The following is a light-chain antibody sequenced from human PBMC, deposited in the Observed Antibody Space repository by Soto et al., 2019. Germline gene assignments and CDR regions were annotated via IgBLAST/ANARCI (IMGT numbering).Light chain of an antibody. CDR2: DVN. CDR1: SSDVGGYNY. J-gene: IGLJ1*01. CDR3: CSYAGSNTYV. Sequence: QSALTQPRSVSGSPGQSVTISCTGTSSDVGGYNYVSWCQQHPGKAPKLMIYDVNKRPSGVPDRFSGSKSGNTASLTISGLQAEDDADYYCCSYAGSNTYVFGTGTKLTVL. V-gene: IGLV2-11*01.